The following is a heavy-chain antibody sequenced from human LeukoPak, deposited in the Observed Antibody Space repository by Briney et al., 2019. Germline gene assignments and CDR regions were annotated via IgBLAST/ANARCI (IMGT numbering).Heavy chain of an antibody. V-gene: IGHV5-51*04. CDR1: GYTFTNYW. J-gene: IGHJ4*02. D-gene: IGHD2-8*01. CDR2: VYPGDSDT. CDR3: ARDMNNGLLPDY. Sequence: GESLKISCKGSGYTFTNYWIGWVRQMPGKGLEWMGIVYPGDSDTRYSPSFQGQVTISADKPISTAYLQWTSLKASDSAMYFCARDMNNGLLPDYWGQGTLVTVSS.